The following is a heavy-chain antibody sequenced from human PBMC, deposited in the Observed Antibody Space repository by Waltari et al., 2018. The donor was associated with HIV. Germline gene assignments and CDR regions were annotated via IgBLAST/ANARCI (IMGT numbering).Heavy chain of an antibody. CDR3: AASPGWWRLDY. CDR1: GVSISSGYW. CDR2: VHHSGSS. J-gene: IGHJ4*02. Sequence: QVQLQESGPGLVNPSGPLSLTCALSGVSISSGYWWTWVRQPPGKGLEWIGEVHHSGSSNYNPSLKSRVTISVDNSKNQFSLRLNSVTAADTAVYYCAASPGWWRLDYWGQGTLVSVSS. V-gene: IGHV4-4*02. D-gene: IGHD6-19*01.